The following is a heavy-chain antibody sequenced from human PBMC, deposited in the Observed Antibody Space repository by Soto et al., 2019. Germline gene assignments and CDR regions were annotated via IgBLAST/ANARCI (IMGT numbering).Heavy chain of an antibody. D-gene: IGHD4-17*01. CDR3: AKDPTTVEGFDWFDP. CDR2: ISGSGGST. V-gene: IGHV3-23*01. J-gene: IGHJ5*02. CDR1: GFTFSSYA. Sequence: GGSLRLSCAASGFTFSSYAMSWVRQAPGKGLEWVSAISGSGGSTYYADSVKGRFTISRDNSKNTQYLQMNSLRAEDTAVYYCAKDPTTVEGFDWFDPWGQGTLVTVSS.